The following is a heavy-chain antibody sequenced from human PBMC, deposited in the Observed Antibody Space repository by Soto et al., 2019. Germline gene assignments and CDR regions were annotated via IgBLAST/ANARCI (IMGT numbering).Heavy chain of an antibody. CDR3: ARYTYDSSGYYLCPFDY. Sequence: ASVKVSCKASGGTFSSYAISWVRQAPGQGLEWMGGIIPIFGKANYAQKFQGRVTITADESTSTAYMGLSRLRSEDTAVYYCARYTYDSSGYYLCPFDYWGQGTLVTVSS. D-gene: IGHD3-22*01. J-gene: IGHJ4*02. V-gene: IGHV1-69*13. CDR1: GGTFSSYA. CDR2: IIPIFGKA.